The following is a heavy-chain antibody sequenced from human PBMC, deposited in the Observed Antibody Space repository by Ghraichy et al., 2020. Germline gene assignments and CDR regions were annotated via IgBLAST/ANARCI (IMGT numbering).Heavy chain of an antibody. J-gene: IGHJ4*02. V-gene: IGHV3-74*01. Sequence: LSLTCAASGFTFSRDWMHWVRQVPGKGLVWVSRINTDGSITNYADSVKGRFTISRDNAKNMLFLQMNSLRAEDTAVYYCARENWYLDYWGRGTLVTVAS. CDR1: GFTFSRDW. D-gene: IGHD1-1*01. CDR2: INTDGSIT. CDR3: ARENWYLDY.